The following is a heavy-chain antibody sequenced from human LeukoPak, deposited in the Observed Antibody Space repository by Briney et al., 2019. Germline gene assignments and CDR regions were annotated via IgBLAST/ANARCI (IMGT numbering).Heavy chain of an antibody. J-gene: IGHJ3*02. Sequence: SETLSLTCTVSGGSISSGGYFWSWLRQPVGKGLEWIGRIYNAGSTNYNPSLQSRVTISLDTSKNQFSLRLSFVTAADTAVYYCARDCSSTSCYDAFDIWGQGTMVTVSS. D-gene: IGHD2-2*01. CDR3: ARDCSSTSCYDAFDI. CDR2: IYNAGST. CDR1: GGSISSGGYF. V-gene: IGHV4-61*02.